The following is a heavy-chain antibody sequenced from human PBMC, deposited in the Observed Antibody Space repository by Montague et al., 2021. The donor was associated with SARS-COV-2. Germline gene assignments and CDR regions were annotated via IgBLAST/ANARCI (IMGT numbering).Heavy chain of an antibody. CDR1: GFTFSSHA. D-gene: IGHD2-2*01. Sequence: SLRLSCAASGFTFSSHAMSWVCQAPGKGLEWVSAISGSGYSTYYVVSVKGRFTISRDNSKSTLHLLMNSLRAEDTAVYYCVRSFYCSSSSCSGSYYYGMDLWGQGTTVTVSS. J-gene: IGHJ6*02. CDR3: VRSFYCSSSSCSGSYYYGMDL. CDR2: ISGSGYST. V-gene: IGHV3-23*01.